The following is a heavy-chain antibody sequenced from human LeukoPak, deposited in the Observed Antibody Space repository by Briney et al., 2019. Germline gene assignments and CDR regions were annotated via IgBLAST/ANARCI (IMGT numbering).Heavy chain of an antibody. V-gene: IGHV4-59*01. J-gene: IGHJ4*02. CDR2: IYYSGST. Sequence: AETLSLTCTVSDGSISIYYLSWIRQPPGKGLEWIWYIYYSGSTNYNPSLKSRVTISVDTSKNQFSLKLSSVTAADTAVYYCARGLTVHYYDSSGYYVDYWGQGNLVTVSS. CDR1: DGSISIYY. D-gene: IGHD3-22*01. CDR3: ARGLTVHYYDSSGYYVDY.